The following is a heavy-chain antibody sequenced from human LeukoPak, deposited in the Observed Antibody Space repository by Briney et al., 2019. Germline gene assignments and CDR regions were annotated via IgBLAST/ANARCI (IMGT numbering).Heavy chain of an antibody. CDR1: GSTFSNYW. CDR3: ARGNQADDY. J-gene: IGHJ4*02. V-gene: IGHV3-74*01. CDR2: INTGGSST. Sequence: GGSLRLPCTASGSTFSNYWMHWVRQVPGKGLVWVSRINTGGSSTTYADSVKGRFTISRDNAKNTLYLQMNSLRVEDTAVYYCARGNQADDYWGQGTLVTVSS. D-gene: IGHD1-14*01.